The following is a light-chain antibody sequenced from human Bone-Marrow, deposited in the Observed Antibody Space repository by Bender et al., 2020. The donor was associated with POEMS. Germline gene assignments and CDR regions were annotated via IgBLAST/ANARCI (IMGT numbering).Light chain of an antibody. V-gene: IGLV6-57*01. CDR1: SGNIADNY. CDR3: QSYHSDSPYV. Sequence: NFMLTQPHSVSESPGKTVTISCARSSGNIADNYVQWYQQRPGSSLTTVIYDDDQRPSGVPDRFSGSIDSSSNSASLTISGLKPEDEAYYYCQSYHSDSPYVFGPGTKVIVL. CDR2: DDD. J-gene: IGLJ1*01.